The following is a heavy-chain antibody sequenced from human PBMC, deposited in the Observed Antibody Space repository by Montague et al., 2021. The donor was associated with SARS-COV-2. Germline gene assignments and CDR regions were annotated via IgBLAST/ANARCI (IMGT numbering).Heavy chain of an antibody. CDR3: AKDREYQLPYYYYYMDV. CDR2: IWYDGSNK. D-gene: IGHD2-2*01. CDR1: GFPFSSYG. J-gene: IGHJ6*03. V-gene: IGHV3-33*06. Sequence: CRRLSCATSGFPFSSYGMHWVRQAPGKGLEWVAVIWYDGSNKYYADSVKGRFTISRDNSKNTLYLQMNSLRAEDTAVYYCAKDREYQLPYYYYYMDVWGKGTTVTVSS.